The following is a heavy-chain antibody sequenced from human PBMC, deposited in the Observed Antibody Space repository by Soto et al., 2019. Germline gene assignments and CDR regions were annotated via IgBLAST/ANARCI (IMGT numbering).Heavy chain of an antibody. D-gene: IGHD2-15*01. J-gene: IGHJ4*02. CDR3: ARDSPLGYCSGGSCYSLAFDY. CDR2: INPNSGGT. V-gene: IGHV1-2*04. Sequence: ASVKVSCKASGYTFTGYYMHWVRQAPGQGLEWMGWINPNSGGTNYAQKFQGWVTMTRDTSISTAYMELSRLRSDDTAVYYCARDSPLGYCSGGSCYSLAFDYWGQGTRVTVSS. CDR1: GYTFTGYY.